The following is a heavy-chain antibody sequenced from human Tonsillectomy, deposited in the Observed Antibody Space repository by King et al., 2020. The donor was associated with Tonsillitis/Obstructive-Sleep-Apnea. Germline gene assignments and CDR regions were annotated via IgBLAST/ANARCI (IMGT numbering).Heavy chain of an antibody. CDR2: IKQDVSDK. Sequence: VQLVESGGGLVQPGGSLRLSCAASGFKFKNYWMSWVRQAPGKGLEWVSYIKQDVSDKYYVDSVKGRLTISRDNGRSSLYLQMNSLRAGGTALYYCARGHYGLDVWGQGTTVIAS. J-gene: IGHJ6*02. V-gene: IGHV3-7*03. CDR1: GFKFKNYW. CDR3: ARGHYGLDV.